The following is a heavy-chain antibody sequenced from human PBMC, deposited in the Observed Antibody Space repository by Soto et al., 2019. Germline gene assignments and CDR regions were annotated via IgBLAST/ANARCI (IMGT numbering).Heavy chain of an antibody. D-gene: IGHD2-15*01. CDR1: GFSITNAW. Sequence: EVQLVESGGGLVKPGGALRLSCVASGFSITNAWMNWVRQAPGKGLEWVGRIKRKIDGETTDYAAPVKGRFTISRDDSKNMLYLQMNSLKADDTARYYCTTGSVEGVWGQGTTVTVSS. J-gene: IGHJ6*02. CDR2: IKRKIDGETT. CDR3: TTGSVEGV. V-gene: IGHV3-15*07.